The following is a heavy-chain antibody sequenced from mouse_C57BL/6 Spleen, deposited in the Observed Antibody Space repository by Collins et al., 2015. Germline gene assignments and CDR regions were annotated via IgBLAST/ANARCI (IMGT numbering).Heavy chain of an antibody. D-gene: IGHD3-3*01. V-gene: IGHV3-2*02. CDR2: ISYSGST. CDR3: ARWGRTHFDY. Sequence: DVQLQESGPGLVKPSQSLSLTCTVTGYSITSDYAWNWIRQFPGNKLEWMGYISYSGSTSYNPSLKSRISITRDTSKNQFFLQLNSVATEDTATYYCARWGRTHFDYWGQGTTLTVSS. CDR1: GYSITSDYA. J-gene: IGHJ2*01.